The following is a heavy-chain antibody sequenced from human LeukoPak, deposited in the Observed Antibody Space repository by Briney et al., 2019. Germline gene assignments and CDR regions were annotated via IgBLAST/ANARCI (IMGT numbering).Heavy chain of an antibody. V-gene: IGHV3-30*02. CDR3: AEAPLFDY. Sequence: PGGSLRLSCAASGVNFSAYDIHWVRQAPGKGLGWVAFIRYDGSDKYYADSVQGLFTISRENSKTNLYLQMNRMRAEDTAVYYCAEAPLFDYWGQGTLVTVSS. CDR1: GVNFSAYD. CDR2: IRYDGSDK. J-gene: IGHJ4*02.